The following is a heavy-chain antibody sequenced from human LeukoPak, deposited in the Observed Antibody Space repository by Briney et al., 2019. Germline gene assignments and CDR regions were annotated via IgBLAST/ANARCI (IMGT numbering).Heavy chain of an antibody. V-gene: IGHV3-15*01. D-gene: IGHD6-13*01. Sequence: PGGSLRLSCAASGFTFSNAWMSWVRQAPGQGLEWVGRIKGETDGGTTDYAAPVKGRFSISRDDSKNTLYLQMNSLKTEDTAVYYCTADGTRSGIAAPDYWGQGTLVTVSS. CDR3: TADGTRSGIAAPDY. CDR2: IKGETDGGTT. CDR1: GFTFSNAW. J-gene: IGHJ4*02.